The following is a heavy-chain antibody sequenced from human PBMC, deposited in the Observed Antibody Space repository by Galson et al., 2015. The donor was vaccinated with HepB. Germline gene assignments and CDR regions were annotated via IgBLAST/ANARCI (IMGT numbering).Heavy chain of an antibody. D-gene: IGHD6-19*01. CDR1: GYTFSTNA. CDR2: INTNTGNP. Sequence: SVKVSCKASGYTFSTNAMNWVRQAPGQGLEWMGWINTNTGNPTYAQGFTGRFVFSLDTSVSTAYLQISSLKAEDTAVYYCARSYSSAWYYFDYWGQGTLVTVSS. CDR3: ARSYSSAWYYFDY. V-gene: IGHV7-4-1*02. J-gene: IGHJ4*02.